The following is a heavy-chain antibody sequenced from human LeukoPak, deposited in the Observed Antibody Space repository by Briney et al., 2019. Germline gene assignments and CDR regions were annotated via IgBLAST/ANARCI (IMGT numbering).Heavy chain of an antibody. D-gene: IGHD6-13*01. CDR2: IKQDGSEK. CDR1: GFSVSDYW. CDR3: AREWQGGIAAAGTRIEGDY. J-gene: IGHJ4*02. V-gene: IGHV3-7*01. Sequence: GSLRLSCAVSGFSVSDYWMTWVRQAPGKGLEWVANIKQDGSEKNYVDSVKGRFTISRDNAENSLFLQMNSLRVEDTAVYYCAREWQGGIAAAGTRIEGDYWGQGTLVAVSS.